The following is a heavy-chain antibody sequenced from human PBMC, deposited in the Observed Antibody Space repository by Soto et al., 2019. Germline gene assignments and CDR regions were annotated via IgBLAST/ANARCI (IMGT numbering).Heavy chain of an antibody. J-gene: IGHJ6*02. Sequence: SETLSLTCIVPGGSMNSGGYYWSWIRQLPGKGLEWIGYIHHSGGTYDNPSLKSRLSISIDTSKNHFYLKLKSVTVADTAVYFCARCFWSSPNGLDVWGQGTTVTVSS. CDR3: ARCFWSSPNGLDV. D-gene: IGHD3-3*01. CDR2: IHHSGGT. V-gene: IGHV4-31*02. CDR1: GGSMNSGGYY.